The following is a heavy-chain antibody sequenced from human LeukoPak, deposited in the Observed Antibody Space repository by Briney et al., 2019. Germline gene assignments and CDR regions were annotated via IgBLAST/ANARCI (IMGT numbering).Heavy chain of an antibody. CDR1: GGSISSYY. J-gene: IGHJ5*02. CDR3: ARLHYDFWSGNYYHNWIDP. V-gene: IGHV4-4*07. D-gene: IGHD3-3*01. Sequence: PSETLSLTCTVSGGSISSYYWTWVRQPAGKGLEWIGRIYMSGSANYNPSLQSRVTMSLDTSKNQFSLKLYSVTAADTAVYYCARLHYDFWSGNYYHNWIDPWGQGTLVTVSS. CDR2: IYMSGSA.